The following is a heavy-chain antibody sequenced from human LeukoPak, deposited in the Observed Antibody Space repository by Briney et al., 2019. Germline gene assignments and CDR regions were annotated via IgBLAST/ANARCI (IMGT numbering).Heavy chain of an antibody. V-gene: IGHV4-4*07. CDR2: IYTSGST. D-gene: IGHD4-11*01. Sequence: PSETLSLTCTVSGGSISSYYWSWIRQPAGKGLEWIGRIYTSGSTNYNPSLKSRVTISVDTSKNQFSLKLSSVTAADTAVYYCARADYSNLVGWGYYYYGMDVWGQGTTVTVSS. CDR3: ARADYSNLVGWGYYYYGMDV. CDR1: GGSISSYY. J-gene: IGHJ6*02.